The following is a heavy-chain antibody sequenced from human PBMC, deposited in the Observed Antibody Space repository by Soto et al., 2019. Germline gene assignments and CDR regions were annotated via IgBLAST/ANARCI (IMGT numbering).Heavy chain of an antibody. CDR2: IYYSGST. Sequence: SETLSLTCTVSGGSISSSSYYWGWIRQPPGKGLEWIGSIYYSGSTYYNPSLKSRVTISVDTSKNQFSLKLSSVTAADTAVYYCARHTPAISSSDHWGKGTLVPVSS. V-gene: IGHV4-39*01. J-gene: IGHJ4*02. CDR3: ARHTPAISSSDH. D-gene: IGHD6-6*01. CDR1: GGSISSSSYY.